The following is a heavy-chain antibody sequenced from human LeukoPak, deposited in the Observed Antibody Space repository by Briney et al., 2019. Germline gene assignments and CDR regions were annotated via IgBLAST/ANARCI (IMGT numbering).Heavy chain of an antibody. J-gene: IGHJ6*02. CDR1: GGSISSHY. CDR2: IYYSGST. Sequence: PSETLSLTCTVSGGSISSHYWSWIRQPPGKGLEWIGYIYYSGSTNHNPSLKSRVTISVDTSKNQFSLKLSSVTAADTAVYYCARTPTWPRRHGMDVWGQGTTVTVSS. CDR3: ARTPTWPRRHGMDV. V-gene: IGHV4-59*11. D-gene: IGHD5-12*01.